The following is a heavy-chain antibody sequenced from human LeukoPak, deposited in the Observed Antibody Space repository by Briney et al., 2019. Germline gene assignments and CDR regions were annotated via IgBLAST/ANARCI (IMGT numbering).Heavy chain of an antibody. CDR1: DYTFTSYG. V-gene: IGHV1-18*01. Sequence: GAPVKVSCKASDYTFTSYGISWVRQAPGQGLEWMGWISAYNGNTNYAQKLQGRVTMTTDTSTSTAYMELRSLRSDDTAVYYCARTYCGGDCYLYYFDYWGQGTLVTVSS. CDR2: ISAYNGNT. J-gene: IGHJ4*02. D-gene: IGHD2-21*02. CDR3: ARTYCGGDCYLYYFDY.